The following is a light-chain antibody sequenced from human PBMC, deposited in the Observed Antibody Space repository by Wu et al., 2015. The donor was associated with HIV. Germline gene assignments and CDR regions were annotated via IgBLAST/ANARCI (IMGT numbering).Light chain of an antibody. CDR3: QQRSNWSYS. CDR1: QSVSSY. CDR2: DAS. J-gene: IGKJ2*03. Sequence: EIVLTQSPATLSLSPGERATLSCRASQSVSSYLAWYQQKPGQAPRLLIYDASNRATGIPARFSGSGSGTDFTLTISSLEPEDFAVYYCQQRSNWSYSFGRGDQAGDQT. V-gene: IGKV3-11*01.